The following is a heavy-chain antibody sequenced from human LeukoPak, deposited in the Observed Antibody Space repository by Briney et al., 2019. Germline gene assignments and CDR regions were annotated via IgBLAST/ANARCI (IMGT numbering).Heavy chain of an antibody. J-gene: IGHJ5*02. CDR2: ISSSSSYI. Sequence: PGGSLRLSCAASGFTFSSYSMNWVRQAPGKGLEWVSSISSSSSYIYYADSVKGRFTISRDNAKTSLYLQMTRQRAEETAVYSCARDRDWNDRWGQGTLVTVSS. CDR1: GFTFSSYS. D-gene: IGHD3-10*01. V-gene: IGHV3-21*01. CDR3: ARDRDWNDR.